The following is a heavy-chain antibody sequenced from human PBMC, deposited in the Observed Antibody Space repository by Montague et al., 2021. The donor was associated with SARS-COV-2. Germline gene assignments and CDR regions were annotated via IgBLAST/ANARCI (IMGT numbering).Heavy chain of an antibody. D-gene: IGHD3-3*01. Sequence: SETLSLTCAVYGGSFSGYYWSWIRQPPGKGLEWIGEINQRGSTNYNPSLKSRVIISVDTSKNQFSLKLSSVTAADTAVYYCATLPSSITIFGVVQGYYFDDWGQGTLVTVSS. CDR3: ATLPSSITIFGVVQGYYFDD. J-gene: IGHJ4*02. CDR1: GGSFSGYY. V-gene: IGHV4-34*01. CDR2: INQRGST.